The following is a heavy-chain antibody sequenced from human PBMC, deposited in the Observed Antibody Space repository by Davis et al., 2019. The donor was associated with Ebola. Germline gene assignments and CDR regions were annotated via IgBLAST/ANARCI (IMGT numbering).Heavy chain of an antibody. V-gene: IGHV3-48*03. J-gene: IGHJ4*02. CDR1: GFTFSSYE. Sequence: GGSLRLSCAASGFTFSSYEMNWVRQAPGKGLEWVSYISSSGSTIYYADYVKGRFTISRDNAKNSLYLQMNSLRAEDTAVYYCARDGYYARFDYWGQGTLVTVSS. CDR2: ISSSGSTI. CDR3: ARDGYYARFDY. D-gene: IGHD3-10*02.